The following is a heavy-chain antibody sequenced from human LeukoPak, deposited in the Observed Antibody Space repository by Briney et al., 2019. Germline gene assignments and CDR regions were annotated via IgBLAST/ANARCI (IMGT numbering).Heavy chain of an antibody. J-gene: IGHJ6*03. Sequence: PSETLSLTCTVSGGSVSSHFWSWLRQPPGKGLEWIGYIYNSGITNYNPSLKSRVTMSVDTSKNQFSLMLRSVTAADTAVYYCARDHLPAGAPGYYMDVWGKGTTVTVSS. D-gene: IGHD4/OR15-4a*01. CDR1: GGSVSSHF. CDR2: IYNSGIT. V-gene: IGHV4-59*02. CDR3: ARDHLPAGAPGYYMDV.